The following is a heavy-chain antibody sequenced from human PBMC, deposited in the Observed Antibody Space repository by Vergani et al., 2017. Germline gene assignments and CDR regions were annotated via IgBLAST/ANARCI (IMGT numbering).Heavy chain of an antibody. Sequence: QVQLVQSGAEVKKPGASVKVSCKASGYTFSSYAMHWVRQAPGQRLEWMGWINAGNGNTKYSQKFQGRVTITRDKSASTAYMELSSLRSEDTAVYYCARSAPHDYFDYWGQGTLVTVSS. CDR2: INAGNGNT. CDR3: ARSAPHDYFDY. V-gene: IGHV1-3*01. J-gene: IGHJ4*02. CDR1: GYTFSSYA.